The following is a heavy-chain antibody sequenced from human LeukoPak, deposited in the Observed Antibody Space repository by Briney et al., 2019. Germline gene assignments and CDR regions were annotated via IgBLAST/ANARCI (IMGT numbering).Heavy chain of an antibody. CDR2: IRSKANSYAT. D-gene: IGHD2-21*02. V-gene: IGHV3-73*01. Sequence: PGGSPRLSCAVSGFNFSGAAMHWVRQASGKGLEWVGRIRSKANSYATTYAASVKGRFTISRDDSKNTAYLQMNGLQIEDTAMYFCSRIGPSCGGDCYVDYWGQGTLVSVSS. J-gene: IGHJ4*02. CDR3: SRIGPSCGGDCYVDY. CDR1: GFNFSGAA.